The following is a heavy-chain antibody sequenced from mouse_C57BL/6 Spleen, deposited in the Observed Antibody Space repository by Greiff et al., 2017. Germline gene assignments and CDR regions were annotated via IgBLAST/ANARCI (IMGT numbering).Heavy chain of an antibody. CDR3: ARDYGSSYRFAY. V-gene: IGHV1-52*01. CDR2: IDPSDSET. D-gene: IGHD1-1*01. Sequence: VQLQQPGAELVRPGSSVKLSCKASGYTFTSYWMHWVKQRPIQGLEWIGNIDPSDSETHYNQKFKDKATLTVDKSSSTAYMQLSSLTSEDSAVYYCARDYGSSYRFAYWGQGTLVTVSA. CDR1: GYTFTSYW. J-gene: IGHJ3*01.